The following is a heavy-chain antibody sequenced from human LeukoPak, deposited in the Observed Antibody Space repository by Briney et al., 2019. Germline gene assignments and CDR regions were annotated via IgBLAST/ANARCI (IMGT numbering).Heavy chain of an antibody. J-gene: IGHJ4*02. D-gene: IGHD1-26*01. Sequence: GASVKVSCKASGYTFTSYDINWVRQATGQGLEWMGWMNPNSGNTSYAQKFQGRVTMTRNTSKSTAYMELSSLRSGDTAVYYCARGRPQVGDTQYWGQGTMVGVSS. CDR3: ARGRPQVGDTQY. CDR2: MNPNSGNT. V-gene: IGHV1-8*01. CDR1: GYTFTSYD.